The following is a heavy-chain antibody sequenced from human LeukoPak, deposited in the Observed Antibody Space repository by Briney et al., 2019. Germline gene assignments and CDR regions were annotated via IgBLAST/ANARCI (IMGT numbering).Heavy chain of an antibody. Sequence: ASVKVSCKASGYTFTGYYMHWVRQAPGQGLEWMGWINPNSGGTNYAQKFQGRVTMTRDTSISTAYMELSRLRSDDTAVYYCARDWSGYYTPYYYYYYMDVWGKGTTVTVSS. D-gene: IGHD3-3*01. J-gene: IGHJ6*03. CDR3: ARDWSGYYTPYYYYYYMDV. CDR1: GYTFTGYY. CDR2: INPNSGGT. V-gene: IGHV1-2*02.